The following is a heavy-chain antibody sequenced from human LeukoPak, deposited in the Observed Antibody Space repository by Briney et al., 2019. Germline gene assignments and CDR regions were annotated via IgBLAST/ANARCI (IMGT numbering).Heavy chain of an antibody. CDR3: ARAVGGAAADY. Sequence: PSETLSLTCTVSGGSISRYYWSWIRQPPGKGLEWIGYIYYSGSTNYNPSLKSRVTISLDTSKNQFSLKLSSVTAADTAVYYCARAVGGAAADYWGQGTLVTVSS. V-gene: IGHV4-59*01. D-gene: IGHD6-13*01. J-gene: IGHJ4*02. CDR1: GGSISRYY. CDR2: IYYSGST.